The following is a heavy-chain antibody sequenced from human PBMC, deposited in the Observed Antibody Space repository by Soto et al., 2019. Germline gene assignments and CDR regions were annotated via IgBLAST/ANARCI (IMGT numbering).Heavy chain of an antibody. Sequence: PSDTPSLTCAVSGYSISSGYYWGWIRQPPGKGLEWIGSIYHSGSTYYNPSLKSRVTISVHTSKNQFSLKLSAVTAADTAVYYCARDAGDSSGWHYYYYGMDVWGQGTTVTVSS. D-gene: IGHD6-19*01. CDR1: GYSISSGYY. V-gene: IGHV4-38-2*02. CDR2: IYHSGST. CDR3: ARDAGDSSGWHYYYYGMDV. J-gene: IGHJ6*02.